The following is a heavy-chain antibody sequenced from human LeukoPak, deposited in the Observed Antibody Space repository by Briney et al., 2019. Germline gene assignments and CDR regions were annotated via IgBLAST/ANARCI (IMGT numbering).Heavy chain of an antibody. CDR2: IYYSGSP. V-gene: IGHV4-39*07. J-gene: IGHJ3*02. Sequence: KSSETLSLTCTVSGGSINSSDYYWAWIRQPPGKGLEWIGSIYYSGSPYYNPSLKSRVTTSVDTSKNQFSLKLSSVTAADTAVYYCARVGSDYDSSAYTDAFDIWGRGTMVTVSS. D-gene: IGHD3-22*01. CDR3: ARVGSDYDSSAYTDAFDI. CDR1: GGSINSSDYY.